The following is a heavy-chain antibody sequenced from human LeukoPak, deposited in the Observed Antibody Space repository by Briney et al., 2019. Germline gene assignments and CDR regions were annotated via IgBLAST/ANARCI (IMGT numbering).Heavy chain of an antibody. D-gene: IGHD3/OR15-3a*01. V-gene: IGHV3-21*01. CDR2: ISSRSSYI. J-gene: IGHJ4*02. Sequence: GGSLRLSCAASGFTFSSYTMNWVRQAPGKGLEWVSSISSRSSYIYYADSVKGRFTISRDNSKNTVYLQMDSLRVEDMALYYCAAGKYGGLYDFWGQGTLVTVSS. CDR1: GFTFSSYT. CDR3: AAGKYGGLYDF.